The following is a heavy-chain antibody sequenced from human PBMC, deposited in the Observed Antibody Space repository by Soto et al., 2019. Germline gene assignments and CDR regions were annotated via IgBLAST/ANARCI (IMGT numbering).Heavy chain of an antibody. CDR1: GGSISSYY. Sequence: SETLSLTCTVSGGSISSYYWSWIRQPPGKGLEWIGYIYYSGSTNYNPSLKSRVTISVDTSKNQFSLKLSSVTAADTAVYYCARVRGGSSGGMDVWGQGTTVTVS. CDR3: ARVRGGSSGGMDV. J-gene: IGHJ6*02. V-gene: IGHV4-59*01. CDR2: IYYSGST. D-gene: IGHD6-6*01.